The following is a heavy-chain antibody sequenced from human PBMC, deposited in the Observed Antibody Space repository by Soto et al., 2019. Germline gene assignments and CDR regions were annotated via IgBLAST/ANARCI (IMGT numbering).Heavy chain of an antibody. Sequence: QLQLQESGPGLVKPSETLSLTCTVSGGSISSSSYYWGWIRQPPGKGLEWIGSIYYGGSTYYNPSLKSRVTISVDTSKNQFSLKLSSVTAADTAVYYCARRRIAVAGTDYWGQGTLVTVSS. CDR1: GGSISSSSYY. J-gene: IGHJ4*02. V-gene: IGHV4-39*01. D-gene: IGHD6-19*01. CDR2: IYYGGST. CDR3: ARRRIAVAGTDY.